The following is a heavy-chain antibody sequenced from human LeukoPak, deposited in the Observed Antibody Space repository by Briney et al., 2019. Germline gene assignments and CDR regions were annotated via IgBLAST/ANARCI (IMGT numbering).Heavy chain of an antibody. V-gene: IGHV3-7*01. CDR2: IKQDGSEK. Sequence: GGSLRLSCAASGFTFSSYWMSWVRQAPGKGLEWVANIKQDGSEKYYVDSVKDRFTISRDNAKNSLYLQMNSLRAEDAAVYYCTRENWYIDYWGQGNLVTVSS. J-gene: IGHJ4*02. CDR3: TRENWYIDY. CDR1: GFTFSSYW.